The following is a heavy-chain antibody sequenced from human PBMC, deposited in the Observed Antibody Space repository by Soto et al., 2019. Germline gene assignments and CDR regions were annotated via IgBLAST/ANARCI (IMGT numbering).Heavy chain of an antibody. Sequence: EVQLLESGGGLVQPGGSLRLSCAASGFTFNSSAMSWVRQAPGKGLEWVSTISGSGDRPDYADSLKGRFTISRDSSKNTLYLQMNSLRAEDTAVCYCATGRGHWGRFDYWGQGTLVTVSS. D-gene: IGHD7-27*01. V-gene: IGHV3-23*01. CDR3: ATGRGHWGRFDY. CDR2: ISGSGDRP. CDR1: GFTFNSSA. J-gene: IGHJ4*02.